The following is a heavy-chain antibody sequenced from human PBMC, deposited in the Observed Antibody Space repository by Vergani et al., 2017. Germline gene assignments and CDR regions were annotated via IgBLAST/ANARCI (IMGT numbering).Heavy chain of an antibody. CDR3: ATGAEPFDI. Sequence: QVQMQESGPGLVKTSETLALTCSASGAPISYWCWSWLRQPAGKGLEWIGRLCPSGSTNYKPSLKSRVTMSIDTSKNQFSLKLTSVTAADTAVYHCATGAEPFDIWGQGTLVTVSS. CDR2: LCPSGST. D-gene: IGHD7-27*01. CDR1: GAPISYWC. J-gene: IGHJ4*02. V-gene: IGHV4-4*07.